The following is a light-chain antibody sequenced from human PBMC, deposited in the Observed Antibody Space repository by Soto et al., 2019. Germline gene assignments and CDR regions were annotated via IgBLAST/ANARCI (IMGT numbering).Light chain of an antibody. J-gene: IGKJ4*01. CDR2: GAS. Sequence: EIVLTQSPGTLSLSPGERATLSCRASQSVSSDYLAWYQQKPGQAPRLLIYGASSRATDIPDRFSGSGSGTDFTLTISRLGPEDFAVYYCQQYGTSPVTFGGGTKVEIK. CDR3: QQYGTSPVT. CDR1: QSVSSDY. V-gene: IGKV3-20*01.